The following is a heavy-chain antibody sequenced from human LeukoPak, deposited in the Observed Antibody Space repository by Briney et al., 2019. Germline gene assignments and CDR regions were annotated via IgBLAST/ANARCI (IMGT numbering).Heavy chain of an antibody. CDR3: ARDIRQYGLGTWFDP. J-gene: IGHJ5*02. Sequence: PSETLSLTCAVSGYSISSGYYWGWIRQPPGKGLEWIGSIYHSGSTYYNPSLKSRVTISVDTSKNQFSLKLSFVTAADTAVYYCARDIRQYGLGTWFDPWGQGTLVTVSS. CDR2: IYHSGST. D-gene: IGHD6-19*01. V-gene: IGHV4-38-2*02. CDR1: GYSISSGYY.